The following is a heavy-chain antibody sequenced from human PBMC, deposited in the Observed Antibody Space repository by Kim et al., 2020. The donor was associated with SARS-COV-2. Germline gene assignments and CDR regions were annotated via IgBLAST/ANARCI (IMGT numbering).Heavy chain of an antibody. V-gene: IGHV4-59*13. D-gene: IGHD1-26*01. CDR3: ARAYRARLSGSYYPYYFDY. Sequence: SETLSLTCTVSGGSISSYYWSWIRQPPGKGLEWIGYIYYSGSTNYNPSLKSRVTISVDTSKNQFSLKLSSVTAADTAVYYCARAYRARLSGSYYPYYFDYWGQGTLVTVSS. CDR2: IYYSGST. CDR1: GGSISSYY. J-gene: IGHJ4*02.